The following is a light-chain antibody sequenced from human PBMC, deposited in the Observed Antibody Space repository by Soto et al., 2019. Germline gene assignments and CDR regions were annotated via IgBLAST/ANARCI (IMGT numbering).Light chain of an antibody. CDR2: MES. J-gene: IGKJ1*01. CDR1: QSIDIW. V-gene: IGKV1-5*03. CDR3: ERYNVYWT. Sequence: DRVTITCRASQSIDIWLAWYQQKTGQPPKLLISMESTLERGVPSRFSGFGSSTEFALTMTSIDPNDFATYYCERYNVYWTFCQGTEEDI.